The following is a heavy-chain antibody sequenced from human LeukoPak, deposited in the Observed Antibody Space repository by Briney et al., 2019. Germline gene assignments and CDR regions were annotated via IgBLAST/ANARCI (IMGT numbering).Heavy chain of an antibody. J-gene: IGHJ4*02. CDR1: GFTFSSYA. D-gene: IGHD6-25*01. CDR2: ISGSGGST. V-gene: IGHV3-23*01. Sequence: GGSLRLSCEASGFTFSSYAMSWVRQAPGKGLEWVSAISGSGGSTYYADSVKGRFTISRDNSKNTLYLQMNSLRAEDTAVYYCAKDRLASPQFDYWGQGTLVTVSS. CDR3: AKDRLASPQFDY.